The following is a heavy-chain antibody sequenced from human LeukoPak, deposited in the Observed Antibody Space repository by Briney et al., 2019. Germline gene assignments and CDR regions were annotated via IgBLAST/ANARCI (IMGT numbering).Heavy chain of an antibody. CDR2: IYYGGST. Sequence: PSETLSLTCTVSGVSISSSSYYWGWVRQPPGKGLEWVGSIYYGGSTYFNPSLESRLSMAVDASKNQFSLRINSVSAADTAVYYCVSIDHFDYWGQGTLVTVSS. CDR1: GVSISSSSYY. CDR3: VSIDHFDY. D-gene: IGHD2-15*01. V-gene: IGHV4-39*07. J-gene: IGHJ4*02.